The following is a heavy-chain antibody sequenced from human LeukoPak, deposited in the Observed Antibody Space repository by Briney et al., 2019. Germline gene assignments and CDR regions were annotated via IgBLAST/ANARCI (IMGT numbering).Heavy chain of an antibody. CDR3: AREAYPRIYYYYMDV. J-gene: IGHJ6*03. CDR2: IRYDGSNK. CDR1: GFTFSSYA. Sequence: PGGSLRLSCAASGFTFSSYAMSWVRQAPGKGLEWVAFIRYDGSNKYYADSVKGRFTISRDNSKNTLYLQMNSLRAEDTAVYYCAREAYPRIYYYYMDVWGNGTPVTVSS. D-gene: IGHD2-15*01. V-gene: IGHV3-30*02.